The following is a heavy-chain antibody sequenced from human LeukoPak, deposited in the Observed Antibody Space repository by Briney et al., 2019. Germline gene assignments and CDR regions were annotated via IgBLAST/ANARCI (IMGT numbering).Heavy chain of an antibody. V-gene: IGHV3-30*03. D-gene: IGHD3-3*01. J-gene: IGHJ4*02. CDR2: ISYDGSNK. CDR1: GFTFSSYG. Sequence: QPGRSLRLSCAASGFTFSSYGMPWVRQAPGKGLEWVAVISYDGSNKYYADSVKGRFTISRDNSKNTLYLQMNSLRAEDTAVYYCARGPSNYDFWTGYPSEDYWGQGTLVTVSS. CDR3: ARGPSNYDFWTGYPSEDY.